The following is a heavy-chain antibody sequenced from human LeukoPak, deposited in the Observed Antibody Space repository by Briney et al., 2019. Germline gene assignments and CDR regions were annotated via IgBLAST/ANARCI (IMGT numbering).Heavy chain of an antibody. CDR1: GGSISSYY. CDR3: ARVGLYCSSTSCPYYYYYYMDV. J-gene: IGHJ6*03. V-gene: IGHV4-59*01. Sequence: SETLSLTCTVSGGSISSYYWSWIRQPPGKGLEWIGYIYYSGSTNYNPSLKSRVTISVDTSKNQFSLNLGSVTAADTAVYYCARVGLYCSSTSCPYYYYYYMDVWGKGTTVTVSS. CDR2: IYYSGST. D-gene: IGHD2-2*01.